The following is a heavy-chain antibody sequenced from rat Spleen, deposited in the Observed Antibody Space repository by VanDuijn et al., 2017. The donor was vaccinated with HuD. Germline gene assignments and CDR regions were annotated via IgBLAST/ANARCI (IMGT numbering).Heavy chain of an antibody. CDR3: ARSGLGALNY. J-gene: IGHJ2*01. Sequence: EVQLVDSGGGLVQPGRSLKLSCAASGFTFSNFGMVWVRQAPTKGLEWVATITYDGSTTYYRDSVKGRFTISRDNTRNTLDLQMNSLQTEDTAMYFWARSGLGALNYWGQGVMVTVSS. D-gene: IGHD5-1*01. V-gene: IGHV5-29*01. CDR2: ITYDGSTT. CDR1: GFTFSNFG.